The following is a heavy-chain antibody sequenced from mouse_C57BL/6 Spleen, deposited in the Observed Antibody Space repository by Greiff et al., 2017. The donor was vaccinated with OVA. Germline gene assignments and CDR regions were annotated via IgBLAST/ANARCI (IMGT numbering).Heavy chain of an antibody. V-gene: IGHV1-55*01. CDR1: GYTFTSYW. Sequence: VQLQQPGAELVKPGASVKMSCKASGYTFTSYWITWVKQRPGQGLEWIGDIYPGSGSTNYNEKFKSKATLTVDTSSSTAYMQLSSLTSEDSAVYYCARGGYDADAMDYWGQGTSVTVSS. D-gene: IGHD2-2*01. CDR3: ARGGYDADAMDY. CDR2: IYPGSGST. J-gene: IGHJ4*01.